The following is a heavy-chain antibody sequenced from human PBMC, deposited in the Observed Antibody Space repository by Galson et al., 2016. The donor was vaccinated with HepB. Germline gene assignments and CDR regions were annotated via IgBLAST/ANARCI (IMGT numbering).Heavy chain of an antibody. CDR3: ARRLDTQGRIGSWGWGMDV. D-gene: IGHD1-26*01. CDR1: GFTFSSYW. V-gene: IGHV3-7*01. J-gene: IGHJ6*02. Sequence: SLRLSCAASGFTFSSYWMSWVRQAPGKGLEWVANINQGGVEKKYVDSVKGRFTIPRDNAKNSLYLQMNSLGAEDTALYYCARRLDTQGRIGSWGWGMDVWGQGTTVTVFS. CDR2: INQGGVEK.